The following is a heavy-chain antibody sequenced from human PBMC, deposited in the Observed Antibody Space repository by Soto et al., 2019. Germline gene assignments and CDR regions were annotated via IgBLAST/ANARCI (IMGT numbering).Heavy chain of an antibody. CDR1: GFTFSDYY. J-gene: IGHJ6*02. Sequence: QVQLVESGGGLVKPGGSLRLSCAASGFTFSDYYMSWIRQAPGKGLEWDSYISSSGSIIYYADSVKGRFTISRDNAKNSLYLQMNSLRAEDTAVYYCARQKAWTGEWLSFYAPGMDVWGQGTTVTVSS. CDR3: ARQKAWTGEWLSFYAPGMDV. V-gene: IGHV3-11*01. D-gene: IGHD3-3*01. CDR2: ISSSGSII.